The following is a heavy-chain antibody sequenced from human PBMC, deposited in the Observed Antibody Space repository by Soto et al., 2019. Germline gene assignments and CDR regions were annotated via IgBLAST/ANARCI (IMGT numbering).Heavy chain of an antibody. V-gene: IGHV3-23*01. D-gene: IGHD3-10*01. CDR2: ISGSGGST. J-gene: IGHJ6*03. Sequence: GGSLRLSCAASGFTFSSYAMSWVRQAPGKGLEWVSAISGSGGSTYYADSVKGRFTISRDNSKNTLYLQMNSLRAEDTAVYYCAKDGAGYYGSWSYYIPSYYMDVWGKGTTVTVSS. CDR3: AKDGAGYYGSWSYYIPSYYMDV. CDR1: GFTFSSYA.